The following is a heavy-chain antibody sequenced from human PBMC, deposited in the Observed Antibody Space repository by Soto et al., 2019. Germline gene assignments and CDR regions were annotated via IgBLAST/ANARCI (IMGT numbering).Heavy chain of an antibody. V-gene: IGHV4-59*01. J-gene: IGHJ4*02. CDR3: AKDPGNGYNYFDY. D-gene: IGHD5-12*01. CDR2: ISSSGST. CDR1: GGSISSYY. Sequence: SETLSLTCTVSGGSISSYYWSWIRQPPGKGLELIAYISSSGSTNYNPSLKSRVTISLDTSKNQFSLRLSSVTAADTAVYYCAKDPGNGYNYFDYWGQGALVTVSS.